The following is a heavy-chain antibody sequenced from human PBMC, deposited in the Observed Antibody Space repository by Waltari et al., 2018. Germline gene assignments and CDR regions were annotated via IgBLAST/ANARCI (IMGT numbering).Heavy chain of an antibody. D-gene: IGHD5-12*01. CDR3: QGPLGGYSPD. CDR1: GFTFGDYA. Sequence: EVQLVESGGGLVQPGRSLRLSCTASGFTFGDYAMSWFRKAPGKGLEWVGFIRSKAYGGTTEYAASVKGRFTISRDDSKSIAYLQMNSLKAEDTAVYYCQGPLGGYSPDWGQGTLVTVSS. V-gene: IGHV3-49*03. CDR2: IRSKAYGGTT. J-gene: IGHJ4*02.